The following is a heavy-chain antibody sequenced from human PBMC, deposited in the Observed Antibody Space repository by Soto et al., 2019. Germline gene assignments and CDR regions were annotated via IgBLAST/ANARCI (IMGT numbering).Heavy chain of an antibody. Sequence: SETLSLTCTVSGGSISSYYWSWIRQPPGKGLEWIGYIYYSGSTNYNPSLKSRVTISVDTSKNQFSLNLSSVTAADTAVYYCARRYVSCFDYWGKGTLVTVSS. V-gene: IGHV4-59*08. D-gene: IGHD2-2*01. CDR2: IYYSGST. CDR3: ARRYVSCFDY. CDR1: GGSISSYY. J-gene: IGHJ4*02.